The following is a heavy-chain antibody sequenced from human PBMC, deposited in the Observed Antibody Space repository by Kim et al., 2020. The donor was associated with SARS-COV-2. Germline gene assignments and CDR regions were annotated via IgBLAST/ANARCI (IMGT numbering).Heavy chain of an antibody. CDR1: GGSISSGGYS. D-gene: IGHD5-12*01. CDR3: ARVDGYDFDH. CDR2: IYYSGTT. J-gene: IGHJ4*02. Sequence: SETLSLTCAVSGGSISSGGYSWSWIRQPPGKGLEWIAYIYYSGTTYYNPSLKSRVTLSVDRSKNQFSLNVTSVTAADTAVYYCARVDGYDFDHWGQGTLVT. V-gene: IGHV4-30-2*01.